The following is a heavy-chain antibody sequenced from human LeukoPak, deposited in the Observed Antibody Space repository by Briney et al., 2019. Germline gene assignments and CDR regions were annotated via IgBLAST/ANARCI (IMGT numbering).Heavy chain of an antibody. CDR3: ARVLRVGLERQEDDAFDI. D-gene: IGHD3/OR15-3a*01. CDR1: GGSISSYY. Sequence: SETLSLTCTVSGGSISSYYWSWIRQPAGKGLQWIGRIYTSGSTNYNPSLKSRLTMSVDTSKIQFSLKLSSVTAADTAVYCCARVLRVGLERQEDDAFDIWGQGTMVTVSS. CDR2: IYTSGST. V-gene: IGHV4-4*07. J-gene: IGHJ3*02.